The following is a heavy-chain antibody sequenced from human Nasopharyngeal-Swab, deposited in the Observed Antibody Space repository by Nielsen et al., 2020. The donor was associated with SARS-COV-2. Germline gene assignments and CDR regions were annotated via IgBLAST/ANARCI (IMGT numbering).Heavy chain of an antibody. CDR2: IKSKTDGGTT. D-gene: IGHD1-1*01. J-gene: IGHJ6*03. Sequence: GESLKISCAASGFTFSNAWMSWVRQAPGKGLEWVGRIKSKTDGGTTDYVAPVKGRFTISRDDSKNTLYLQMNSLKTEDTAVYYCTTDLGTPYYYYYMDVWGKGTTVTVSS. V-gene: IGHV3-15*01. CDR1: GFTFSNAW. CDR3: TTDLGTPYYYYYMDV.